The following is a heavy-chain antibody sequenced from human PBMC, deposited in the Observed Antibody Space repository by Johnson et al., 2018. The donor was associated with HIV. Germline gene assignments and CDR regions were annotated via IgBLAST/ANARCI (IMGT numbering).Heavy chain of an antibody. V-gene: IGHV3-30*03. J-gene: IGHJ3*02. CDR2: ISYDGSNK. Sequence: QVQLVESGGNVVQPGRSLRLSCAASGFTFSNYGMHWVRQAPGKGLEWVAVISYDGSNKYYADSVKGRFTISRDNSKYTVYLQMNSLRVEDTAVYYCARAPPGGAFDIWGQGTMVTVSS. CDR3: ARAPPGGAFDI. D-gene: IGHD6-25*01. CDR1: GFTFSNYG.